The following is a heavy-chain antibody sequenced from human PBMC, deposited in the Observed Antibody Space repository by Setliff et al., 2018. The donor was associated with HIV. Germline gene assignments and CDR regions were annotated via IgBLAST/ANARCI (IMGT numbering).Heavy chain of an antibody. D-gene: IGHD1-7*01. V-gene: IGHV4-38-2*02. CDR1: GYSISNGYY. J-gene: IGHJ5*01. Sequence: PSETLSLTCNVSGYSISNGYYWGWIRQTPGKGLEWIGSMYHVGNTYFNSSLKSRVSISIDTSKNQFYLKLNSVTAADTAVYYCARVRLELRQYWFDSWGQGSPVTVSS. CDR2: MYHVGNT. CDR3: ARVRLELRQYWFDS.